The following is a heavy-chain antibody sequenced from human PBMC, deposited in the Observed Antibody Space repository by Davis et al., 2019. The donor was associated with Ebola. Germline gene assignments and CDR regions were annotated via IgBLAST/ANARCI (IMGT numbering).Heavy chain of an antibody. V-gene: IGHV3-23*01. CDR2: ISGSGGST. D-gene: IGHD4-17*01. Sequence: GESLKISCAASGFTFSSYAMSWVRQAPGKGLEWVSAISGSGGSTYYADSVKGRVTISRDNSKNTLYLQMNSLRAEDTAVYYCARDDYGDFPARYYGMDVWGKGTTVTVSS. J-gene: IGHJ6*04. CDR3: ARDDYGDFPARYYGMDV. CDR1: GFTFSSYA.